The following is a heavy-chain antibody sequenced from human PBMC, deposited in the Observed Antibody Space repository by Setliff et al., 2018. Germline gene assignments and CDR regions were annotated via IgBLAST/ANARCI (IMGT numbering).Heavy chain of an antibody. V-gene: IGHV4-4*07. D-gene: IGHD6-19*01. Sequence: SETLSLTCTVSAGSISSYYWSWIRQPAGKGLEWIGHTYIGGSANYNPSLKSRVTMSIDTSKNQFSLKLNSVTAADMAVYYCAREQWLDPPGYYYMDVWAKGTTVTVSS. CDR3: AREQWLDPPGYYYMDV. J-gene: IGHJ6*03. CDR1: AGSISSYY. CDR2: TYIGGSA.